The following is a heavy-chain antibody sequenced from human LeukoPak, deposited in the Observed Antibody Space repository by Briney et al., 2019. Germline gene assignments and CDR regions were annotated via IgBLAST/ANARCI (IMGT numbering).Heavy chain of an antibody. CDR3: ARALVGYDILTGRTNYYYGMDV. V-gene: IGHV4-34*01. CDR1: GGSFSGYY. D-gene: IGHD3-9*01. Sequence: KPSETLSLTGAVYGGSFSGYYWSWIRQPPGKGLEWIGEINHSGSTNYNPSLKSRVTISVDTSKNQFSLKLSSVTAADTAVYYCARALVGYDILTGRTNYYYGMDVWGQGTTVTVSS. CDR2: INHSGST. J-gene: IGHJ6*02.